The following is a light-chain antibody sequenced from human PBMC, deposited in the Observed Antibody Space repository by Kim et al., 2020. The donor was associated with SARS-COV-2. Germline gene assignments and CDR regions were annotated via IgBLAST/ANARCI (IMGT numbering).Light chain of an antibody. CDR3: QAWDSGTVV. CDR1: RVVDKY. J-gene: IGLJ2*01. V-gene: IGLV3-1*01. Sequence: VSPGQTPLMTFAADRVVDKYACCYHQKPGQSPGLVIYQHPQRPSGIPERFSGSNSGNTSTLPISVTQAMDEPVYYCQAWDSGTVVFGGGTQLTVL. CDR2: QHP.